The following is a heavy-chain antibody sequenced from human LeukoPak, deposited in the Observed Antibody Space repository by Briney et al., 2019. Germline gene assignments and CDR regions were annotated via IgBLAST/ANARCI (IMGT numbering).Heavy chain of an antibody. CDR2: ISSSSSYI. CDR1: GFTFSSYS. CDR3: ARDRSRDGYNFPFDY. Sequence: GGSLRLSCAASGFTFSSYSMNWVRQAPGQGLEWVSSISSSSSYIYYADSVKGRFTISRDNAKNSLYLQMNSLRAEDTAVYYCARDRSRDGYNFPFDYWGQGTLVTVSS. J-gene: IGHJ4*02. V-gene: IGHV3-21*01. D-gene: IGHD5-24*01.